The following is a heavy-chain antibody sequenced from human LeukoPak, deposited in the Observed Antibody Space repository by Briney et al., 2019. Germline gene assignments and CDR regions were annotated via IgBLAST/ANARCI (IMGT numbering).Heavy chain of an antibody. Sequence: ASVKVSCKASGYTFTSYDINWVRQAAGQGLEWMGWMNPNSGNTGYAQKFQGRVTMTRNTSISTAYMELSSLRSEDTAVYYCARSYSSGWFGNWFDPWGQGTLVTVSS. V-gene: IGHV1-8*01. CDR2: MNPNSGNT. J-gene: IGHJ5*02. CDR3: ARSYSSGWFGNWFDP. D-gene: IGHD6-19*01. CDR1: GYTFTSYD.